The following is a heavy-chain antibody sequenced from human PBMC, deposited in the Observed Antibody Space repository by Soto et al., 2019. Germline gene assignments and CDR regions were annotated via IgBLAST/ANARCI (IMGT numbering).Heavy chain of an antibody. CDR2: INHSGST. CDR3: AREPQFRGTYYYMDV. D-gene: IGHD3-16*01. Sequence: SETLSLTCAVYGGSFSGYYWSWIRQPPGKGLEWIGEINHSGSTNYNPSLKSRVTISVDTSKNQFSLKLSSVTAADTAVYYCAREPQFRGTYYYMDVWGKGTTVTVSS. CDR1: GGSFSGYY. J-gene: IGHJ6*03. V-gene: IGHV4-34*01.